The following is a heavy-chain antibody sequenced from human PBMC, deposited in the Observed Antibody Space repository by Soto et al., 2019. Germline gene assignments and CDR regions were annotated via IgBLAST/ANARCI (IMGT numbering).Heavy chain of an antibody. J-gene: IGHJ4*02. D-gene: IGHD5-18*01. CDR1: GFSFSSFA. CDR3: ARENSVQAWLHHFDH. CDR2: VSDDGASI. V-gene: IGHV3-48*03. Sequence: SLLLSCEASGFSFSSFAMNWVRQAAGRGLEWVSYVSDDGASIYYADSLKGRFTISRDNAKNSLSLQMNNLRAEDTAVYYCARENSVQAWLHHFDHWGLGTLGTVSS.